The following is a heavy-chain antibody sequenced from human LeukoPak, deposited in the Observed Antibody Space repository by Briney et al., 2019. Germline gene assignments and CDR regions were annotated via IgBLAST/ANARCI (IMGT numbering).Heavy chain of an antibody. J-gene: IGHJ4*02. CDR1: GFTFSSYA. V-gene: IGHV3-23*01. CDR3: AKECRRNYYDSSGYPDY. D-gene: IGHD3-22*01. Sequence: GGSLRLSCAASGFTFSSYAMSWVRQAPGKGLEWVSGISGSGGSTYYADSVKGRFTISRDNSKNTLYLQMNSLRAEDTAVYYCAKECRRNYYDSSGYPDYWGQGTLVTVSS. CDR2: ISGSGGST.